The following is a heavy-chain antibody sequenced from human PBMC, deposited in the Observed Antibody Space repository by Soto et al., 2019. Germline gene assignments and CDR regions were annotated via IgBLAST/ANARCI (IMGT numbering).Heavy chain of an antibody. J-gene: IGHJ4*02. CDR2: IYSDGST. Sequence: GSLRLSCAASGFTFSSKYMSWVRQAPGKGLEWVSVIYSDGSTYYADSVKGRFTISRDNSKNTLYLQMNSLRAEDTAVYYCATERGPTYYFDYWGQGTLVTVSS. CDR1: GFTFSSKY. V-gene: IGHV3-53*01. CDR3: ATERGPTYYFDY. D-gene: IGHD2-21*01.